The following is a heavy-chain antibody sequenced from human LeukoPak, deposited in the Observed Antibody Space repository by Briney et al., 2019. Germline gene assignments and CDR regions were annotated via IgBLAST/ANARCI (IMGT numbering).Heavy chain of an antibody. Sequence: GGSLRLSCAASGFTFSSSAMSWVRQVPGKGLEWVSGISASGGSTYYADSVRGRFTISRDNSKNTLYLQMNSLRAEDTAVYYCASSGLDPYSGYDFNWFDPWGQGTLVTVSS. V-gene: IGHV3-23*01. CDR2: ISASGGST. CDR1: GFTFSSSA. D-gene: IGHD5-12*01. J-gene: IGHJ5*02. CDR3: ASSGLDPYSGYDFNWFDP.